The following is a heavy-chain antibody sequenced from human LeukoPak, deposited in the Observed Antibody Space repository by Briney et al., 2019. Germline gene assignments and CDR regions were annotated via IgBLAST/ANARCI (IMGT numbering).Heavy chain of an antibody. CDR2: IIPMSDAT. CDR1: RGTFNNYA. J-gene: IGHJ6*03. D-gene: IGHD2-15*01. Sequence: ASVKVSCKASRGTFNNYAISWVRQAPGQGLEWMGGIIPMSDATYYAQKFQGRVTITPDESTTTAYMELSSLRSEDTAVYYCANHYCSGGSCYNRYYYYYMDVWGKGTTVTVSS. CDR3: ANHYCSGGSCYNRYYYYYMDV. V-gene: IGHV1-69*13.